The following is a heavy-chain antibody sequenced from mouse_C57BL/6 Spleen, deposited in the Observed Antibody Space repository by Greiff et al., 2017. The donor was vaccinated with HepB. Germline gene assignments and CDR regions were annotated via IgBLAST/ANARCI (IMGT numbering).Heavy chain of an antibody. J-gene: IGHJ1*03. CDR1: GYTFTDYE. CDR2: IDPETGGT. D-gene: IGHD1-1*01. CDR3: LYYYGSSTYWYFDV. V-gene: IGHV1-15*01. Sequence: QVQLQQSGAELVRPGASVTLSCKASGYTFTDYEMHWVKQTPVHGLEWIGAIDPETGGTAYKQKFKGKAILTADKSSSTAYMELRSLTSEDSAVYYCLYYYGSSTYWYFDVWGTGTTVTVPS.